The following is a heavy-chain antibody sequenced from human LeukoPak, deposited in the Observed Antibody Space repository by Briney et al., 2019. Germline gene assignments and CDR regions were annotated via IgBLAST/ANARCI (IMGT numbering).Heavy chain of an antibody. J-gene: IGHJ5*02. CDR1: GGSISSYY. Sequence: SETLSLTCTVSGGSISSYYWSWIRQPPGKGLEWIGYIYYSGSTNYNPSLKSRVTISVDTSKNQFSLKLSSVTAADTAVYYCAREAVAEFSFDPWGQGTLVTVSS. D-gene: IGHD6-19*01. CDR3: AREAVAEFSFDP. V-gene: IGHV4-59*01. CDR2: IYYSGST.